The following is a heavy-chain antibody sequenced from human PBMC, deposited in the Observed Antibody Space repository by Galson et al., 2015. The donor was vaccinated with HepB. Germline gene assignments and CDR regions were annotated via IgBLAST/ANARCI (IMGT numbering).Heavy chain of an antibody. D-gene: IGHD3-22*01. CDR3: ARDHLGYYDSSGYWGDNWFDP. V-gene: IGHV3-74*01. CDR2: INSDGSST. J-gene: IGHJ5*02. CDR1: GFTFSSSW. Sequence: SLRLSCAASGFTFSSSWMHWVRQAPGKGLVSVSRINSDGSSTSYADSVKGRFTISRDNAKNTLYLQMNSLRAEDTAVYYCARDHLGYYDSSGYWGDNWFDPWGQGTLVTVSS.